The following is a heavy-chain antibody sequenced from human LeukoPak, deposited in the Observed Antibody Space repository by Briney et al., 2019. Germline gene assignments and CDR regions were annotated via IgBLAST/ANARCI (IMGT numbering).Heavy chain of an antibody. V-gene: IGHV1-69*05. Sequence: GASVKVSCKASGGTFSSYAISWVRQAPGQGLEWMGGIIPIFGTANYAQKFQGRVTITTDESTSTAYMELSSLRSGDTAVYYCARVDTAMVTSDDAFDIWGQGTMVTVSS. CDR1: GGTFSSYA. CDR2: IIPIFGTA. J-gene: IGHJ3*02. D-gene: IGHD5-18*01. CDR3: ARVDTAMVTSDDAFDI.